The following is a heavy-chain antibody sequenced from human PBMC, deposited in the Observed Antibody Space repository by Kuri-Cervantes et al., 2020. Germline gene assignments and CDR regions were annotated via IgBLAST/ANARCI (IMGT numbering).Heavy chain of an antibody. CDR1: GFIFSSYW. Sequence: GESLKISCAASGFIFSSYWMSWVRQAPGKGLEWVAVIWYDGSNKYYADSVKGRFTISRDNSKNTLYLQMNSLRAEDTAVYYCARHGGRLDYWGQGTLVTVSS. V-gene: IGHV3-33*08. CDR2: IWYDGSNK. J-gene: IGHJ4*02. CDR3: ARHGGRLDY. D-gene: IGHD4-23*01.